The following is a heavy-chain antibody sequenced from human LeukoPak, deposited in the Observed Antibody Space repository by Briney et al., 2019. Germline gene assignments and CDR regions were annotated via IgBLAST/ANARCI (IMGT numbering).Heavy chain of an antibody. CDR2: IIPIFGTA. Sequence: SVKVSCKASGGTFSSYAISWVRQAPGQGLEWAGGIIPIFGTANYAQKFQGRVTITTDESTSTAYMELSSLRSEDTAVYYCARISEGSYGGNQYFDYWGQGTLVTVSS. CDR1: GGTFSSYA. J-gene: IGHJ4*02. CDR3: ARISEGSYGGNQYFDY. V-gene: IGHV1-69*05. D-gene: IGHD4-23*01.